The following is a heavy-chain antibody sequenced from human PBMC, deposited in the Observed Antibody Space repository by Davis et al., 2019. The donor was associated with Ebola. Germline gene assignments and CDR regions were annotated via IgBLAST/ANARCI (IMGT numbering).Heavy chain of an antibody. CDR3: ARGLYYYDSSGYGC. CDR2: IIPILGIA. D-gene: IGHD3-22*01. Sequence: AASVKVSCKASGGTFSSYTISWVRQAPGHGLEWMGRIIPILGIANYAQKFQGRVTITADKSTSTAYMELRSLRSDDTAVYYCARGLYYYDSSGYGCWGQGTLVTVSS. CDR1: GGTFSSYT. J-gene: IGHJ4*02. V-gene: IGHV1-69*02.